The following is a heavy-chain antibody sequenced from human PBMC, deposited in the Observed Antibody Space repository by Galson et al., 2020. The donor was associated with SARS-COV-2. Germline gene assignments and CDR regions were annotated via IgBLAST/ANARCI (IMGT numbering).Heavy chain of an antibody. D-gene: IGHD6-19*01. CDR1: GFTFHDYT. J-gene: IGHJ4*02. CDR2: VSWDGGRT. CDR3: ATAAVSGTTDPPDY. Sequence: GESLKISCAASGFTFHDYTMYWVRQPPGKGLECVSLVSWDGGRTHYTGSVKGRFTISRDNSKNSLFLQMNSLRAEDTALYYCATAAVSGTTDPPDYWGQGTLVTVSS. V-gene: IGHV3-43*01.